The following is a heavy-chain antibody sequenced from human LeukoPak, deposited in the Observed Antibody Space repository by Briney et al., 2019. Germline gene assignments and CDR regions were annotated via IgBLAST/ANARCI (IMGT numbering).Heavy chain of an antibody. CDR3: AKEMGMRAAESSAGTNAFDY. D-gene: IGHD6-13*01. CDR2: ISYDGSNK. J-gene: IGHJ4*02. Sequence: GRSLRLSCAASGFTFSSYGMHWVRQAPGKGLEWVAVISYDGSNKYYADSVKGRFTISRDNSKNTLYLQMNSLRAEDTAVYYCAKEMGMRAAESSAGTNAFDYWGQGTLVTVSS. V-gene: IGHV3-30*18. CDR1: GFTFSSYG.